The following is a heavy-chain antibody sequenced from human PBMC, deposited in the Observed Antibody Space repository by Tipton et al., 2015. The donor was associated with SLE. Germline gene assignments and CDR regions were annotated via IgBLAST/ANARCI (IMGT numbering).Heavy chain of an antibody. CDR2: ISGSDDST. CDR1: GFSFSNYG. CDR3: ARFFHYYDRSSYQFVTLHY. V-gene: IGHV3-23*01. D-gene: IGHD3-22*01. Sequence: SLRLSCAASGFSFSNYGMSWVRQAPGKGLEWVSAISGSDDSTFYADSVRGRFAISRDNSKNTLYLQMNSLRAEDTAVYYCARFFHYYDRSSYQFVTLHYLGQGTLVTVSS. J-gene: IGHJ4*02.